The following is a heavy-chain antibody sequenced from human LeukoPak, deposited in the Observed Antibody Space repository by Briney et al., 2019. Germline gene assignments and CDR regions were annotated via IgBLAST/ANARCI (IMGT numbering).Heavy chain of an antibody. CDR1: GFTFSSYS. D-gene: IGHD4-17*01. V-gene: IGHV3-48*04. J-gene: IGHJ6*02. CDR2: ISSSSSTI. Sequence: PGGSLRLSCAASGFTFSSYSMNWVRQAPGKGLEWVSYISSSSSTIYYADSVKGRFTISRDNAKNSLYLQMNSLRAEDTAVYYCARDAPTTVTTWIGYGMDVRGQGTTVTVSS. CDR3: ARDAPTTVTTWIGYGMDV.